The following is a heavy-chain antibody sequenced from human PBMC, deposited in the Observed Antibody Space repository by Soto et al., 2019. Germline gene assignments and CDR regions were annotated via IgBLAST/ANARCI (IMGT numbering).Heavy chain of an antibody. CDR2: IYYSGST. Sequence: QLQLQESGPGLVMPSETLSLTCTVSGGSISITSYYWGWIRQPPGKGLEWIGNIYYSGSTYHNPSLKSRVTVSVDTTKNQFYLKVSSVTAADTAMYYCVRQSEYYYAMGRAAPLYGLDVWGQGTTVTVS. V-gene: IGHV4-39*01. CDR1: GGSISITSYY. CDR3: VRQSEYYYAMGRAAPLYGLDV. J-gene: IGHJ6*02. D-gene: IGHD3-10*01.